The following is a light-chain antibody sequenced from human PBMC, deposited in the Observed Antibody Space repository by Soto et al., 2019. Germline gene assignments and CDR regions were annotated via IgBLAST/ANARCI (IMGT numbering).Light chain of an antibody. CDR2: DAS. J-gene: IGKJ2*01. V-gene: IGKV3-11*01. CDR1: QSVSSY. Sequence: EIVLTQSPATLSLSPGERATLSCRASQSVSSYSACLIYDASNRATGIPARFSGSGSGTDFTLTISSLEPEDFAVYYCQHRSNWRYTFGQGTNLEIK. CDR3: QHRSNWRYT.